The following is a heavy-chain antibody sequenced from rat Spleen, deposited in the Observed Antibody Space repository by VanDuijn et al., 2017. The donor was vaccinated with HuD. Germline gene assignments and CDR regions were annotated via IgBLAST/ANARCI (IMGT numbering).Heavy chain of an antibody. CDR2: ISPSGGST. V-gene: IGHV5-19*01. D-gene: IGHD1-6*01. CDR1: GFTFSNYG. J-gene: IGHJ3*01. CDR3: ATDHVYTTDYYYDWFAY. Sequence: EVQLVESGGGLVQPGRSMKLSCAASGFTFSNYGMHWIRQAPTKGLEWVASISPSGGSTYYRDSVKGRFTISRDNAKSTLYLQMDSLRSEDTATYYCATDHVYTTDYYYDWFAYWGQGTLVTVSS.